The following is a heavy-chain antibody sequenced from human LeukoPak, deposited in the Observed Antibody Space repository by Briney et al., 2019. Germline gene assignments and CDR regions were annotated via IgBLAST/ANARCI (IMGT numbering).Heavy chain of an antibody. Sequence: GGSLTLSCAASGFIFSNYGMHWVRQAPGKGLEWMAVIWHDGADKFYADSVKGRFTISRDNSKSTLYLQIDNLRVEDTAVYYRARTHYIQAFNIWGQGTLVTVSS. V-gene: IGHV3-33*01. CDR1: GFIFSNYG. D-gene: IGHD2/OR15-2a*01. CDR2: IWHDGADK. CDR3: ARTHYIQAFNI. J-gene: IGHJ3*02.